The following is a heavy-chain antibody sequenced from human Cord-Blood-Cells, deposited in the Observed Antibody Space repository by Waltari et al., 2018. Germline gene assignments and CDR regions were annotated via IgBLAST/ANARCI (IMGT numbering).Heavy chain of an antibody. CDR2: IIPILGRA. CDR3: ARAPNSGYDFRSYYFDY. CDR1: GGTFSSYA. V-gene: IGHV1-69*09. D-gene: IGHD5-12*01. Sequence: QVQLVQSGAEVKKPGSSVKVSCKASGGTFSSYAISWVRQAPGQGLGWMGRIIPILGRANYAQKFQGRVTITADKSTSTAYMELSSLRSEDTAVYYCARAPNSGYDFRSYYFDYWGQGTLVTVSS. J-gene: IGHJ4*02.